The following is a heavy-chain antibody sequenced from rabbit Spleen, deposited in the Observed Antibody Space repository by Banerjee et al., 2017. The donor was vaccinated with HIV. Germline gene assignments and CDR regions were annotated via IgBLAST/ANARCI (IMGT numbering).Heavy chain of an antibody. V-gene: IGHV1S40*01. Sequence: QSLEESGGGLVKPGASLTLTCKASGFSFNSGYDMCWVRQAPGKGLEWIAFIYSGSSGCTYSATWAKGRFSISKTSSTTVTLQMTTLTAADTATYFCARDTGTSFSSYGMDLWGPGTLVTVS. CDR1: GFSFNSGYD. CDR3: ARDTGTSFSSYGMDL. D-gene: IGHD8-1*01. CDR2: IYSGSSGCT. J-gene: IGHJ6*01.